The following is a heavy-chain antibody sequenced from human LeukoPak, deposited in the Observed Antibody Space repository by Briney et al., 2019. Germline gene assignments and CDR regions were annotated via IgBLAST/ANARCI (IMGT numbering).Heavy chain of an antibody. CDR3: ARPSTKYSSSSGYFQH. Sequence: PSETLSLTCTVSGGSISSYSYHWGWLRQPPGTGLEWIGSIYYSGSMYYNPSLKSRVTISVDTSKNQFSLKLSSVTAADTAVYYCARPSTKYSSSSGYFQHWGQGTLVTVSS. CDR2: IYYSGSM. CDR1: GGSISSYSYH. J-gene: IGHJ1*01. V-gene: IGHV4-39*01. D-gene: IGHD6-6*01.